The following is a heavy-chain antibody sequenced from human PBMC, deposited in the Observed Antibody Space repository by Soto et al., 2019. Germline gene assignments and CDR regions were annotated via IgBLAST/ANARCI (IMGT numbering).Heavy chain of an antibody. Sequence: ASVKVSCKASGYTFTSYDINGVGRATGQVFEYLGWMNPNSGNTGYVQKFQGRVTMTRDTSMSTAYMELSSLRSEDTAVYYCARDVGDEGITYNDAFDVWGQGTMVTVSS. CDR2: MNPNSGNT. CDR3: ARDVGDEGITYNDAFDV. J-gene: IGHJ3*01. D-gene: IGHD3-10*01. CDR1: GYTFTSYD. V-gene: IGHV1-8*01.